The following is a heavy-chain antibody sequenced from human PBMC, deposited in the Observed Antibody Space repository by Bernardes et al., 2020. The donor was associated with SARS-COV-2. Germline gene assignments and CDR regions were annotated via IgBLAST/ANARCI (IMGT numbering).Heavy chain of an antibody. CDR1: GGSISSGGYY. Sequence: SETLSLTCTVSGGSISSGGYYWSWIRQHPGKGLEWIGYIYYSGSTYYNPSLKSRVTISVDTSKNQFSLKLSSVTAADTAVYYCARASFWSGYSLFDYWGQGTLVTVSS. CDR2: IYYSGST. CDR3: ARASFWSGYSLFDY. D-gene: IGHD3-3*01. J-gene: IGHJ4*02. V-gene: IGHV4-31*03.